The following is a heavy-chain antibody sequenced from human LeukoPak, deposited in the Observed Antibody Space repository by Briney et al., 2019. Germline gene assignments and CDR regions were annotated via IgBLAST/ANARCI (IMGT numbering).Heavy chain of an antibody. CDR2: IYPGDSHT. J-gene: IGHJ3*02. D-gene: IGHD3-10*01. CDR1: GYSFSTYW. CDR3: ARQGEGGPRGYGAFDI. Sequence: GESLKISCKGSGYSFSTYWLGWVRQMPGKGLEWMGIIYPGDSHTRYSPSLQGQVTFSADKSITTAYLQWSSLKASDTAMYYCARQGEGGPRGYGAFDIWGQGTMVTVSS. V-gene: IGHV5-51*01.